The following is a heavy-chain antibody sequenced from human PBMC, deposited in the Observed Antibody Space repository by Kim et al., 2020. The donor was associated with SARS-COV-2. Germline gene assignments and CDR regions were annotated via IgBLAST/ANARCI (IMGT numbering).Heavy chain of an antibody. V-gene: IGHV1-18*01. J-gene: IGHJ3*02. Sequence: AQKLQGRVTMTTDTSTSTAYMELRSLRSDDTAVYYCASGSIAAAADAFDIWGQGTMVTVSS. CDR3: ASGSIAAAADAFDI. D-gene: IGHD6-13*01.